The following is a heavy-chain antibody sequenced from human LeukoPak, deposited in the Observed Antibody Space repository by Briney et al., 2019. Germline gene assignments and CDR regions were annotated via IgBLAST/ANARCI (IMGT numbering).Heavy chain of an antibody. V-gene: IGHV3-30*14. J-gene: IGHJ3*01. D-gene: IGHD3-16*01. Sequence: GRSLRLSCAASGFTFSSYAMHWVRQAPGKGLEWVAVISYDGSNKYYADSVKGRFTTSRDNAKNSLYLQMNSLRDEDTAVYYCARDWGPWGQGTMVTVSS. CDR3: ARDWGP. CDR1: GFTFSSYA. CDR2: ISYDGSNK.